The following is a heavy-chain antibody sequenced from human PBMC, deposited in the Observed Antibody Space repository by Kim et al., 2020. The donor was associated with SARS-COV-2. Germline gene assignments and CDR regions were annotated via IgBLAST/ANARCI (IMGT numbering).Heavy chain of an antibody. J-gene: IGHJ4*02. CDR2: IKQDGSEK. CDR1: GFTFSSYW. Sequence: GGSLRLSCAASGFTFSSYWMSWVRQAPGKGLEWVANIKQDGSEKYYVDSVKGRFTISRDNAKNSLYLQMNSLRAEDTAVYYCASIGYYYDSSGYYYPDYFDYWGQGTLVTVSS. V-gene: IGHV3-7*03. CDR3: ASIGYYYDSSGYYYPDYFDY. D-gene: IGHD3-22*01.